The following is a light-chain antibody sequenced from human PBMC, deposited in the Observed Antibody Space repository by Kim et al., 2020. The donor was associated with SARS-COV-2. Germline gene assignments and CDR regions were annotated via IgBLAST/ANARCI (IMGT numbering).Light chain of an antibody. V-gene: IGKV1-5*03. Sequence: DIQMTQSPSTLSASVGDSVTMTCRASQTISSRMAWYQQKPGKVPTLLIYEASTLESGVPSRFSGSRSGTEFTLTISSLQPDDFATYYCQQYNDYSATFGQRTKLEI. J-gene: IGKJ2*01. CDR3: QQYNDYSAT. CDR1: QTISSR. CDR2: EAS.